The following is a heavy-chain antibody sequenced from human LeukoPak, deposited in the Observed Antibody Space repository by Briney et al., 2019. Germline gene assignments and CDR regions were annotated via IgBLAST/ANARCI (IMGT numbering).Heavy chain of an antibody. D-gene: IGHD3-10*01. V-gene: IGHV3-73*01. Sequence: GGSLRLSCAASGFTFSGSALHWVRQASGKGRGWGGRIRSTANGYATAYAASVKGRFTISRDDSKNTAYLQMDSLKTEDTAVYYCTGNYYGSGSYADFDYWGQGTLVTVSS. CDR3: TGNYYGSGSYADFDY. CDR2: IRSTANGYAT. CDR1: GFTFSGSA. J-gene: IGHJ4*02.